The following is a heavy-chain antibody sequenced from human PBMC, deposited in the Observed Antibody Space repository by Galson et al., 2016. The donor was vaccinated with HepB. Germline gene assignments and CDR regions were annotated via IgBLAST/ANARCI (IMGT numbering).Heavy chain of an antibody. CDR3: AKDGGVSWSNYYHYGLDV. V-gene: IGHV3-9*01. CDR1: GFTFDDYA. CDR2: ISWNSGSI. D-gene: IGHD2-8*02. Sequence: SLRLSCAASGFTFDDYAMHWVRQAPGKGLEWVSSISWNSGSIGYADSVKGRFTISRDNAKNSLHLQMDSLRAEDTALYYCAKDGGVSWSNYYHYGLDVWGQGTTVTVSS. J-gene: IGHJ6*02.